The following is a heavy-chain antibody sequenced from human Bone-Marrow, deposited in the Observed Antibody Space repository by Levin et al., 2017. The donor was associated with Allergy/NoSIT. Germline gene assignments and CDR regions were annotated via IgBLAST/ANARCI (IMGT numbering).Heavy chain of an antibody. D-gene: IGHD3-16*02. CDR1: GGSISSYY. J-gene: IGHJ3*01. CDR3: ARPLGGVIERGGDDAFDV. Sequence: SQTLLLTCTVSGGSISSYYWSWIRQPPGKGLECLGYISHSGNTNYNPSLKSRVTISSDTSKNQFSLKLTSVTAADTAVYYCARPLGGVIERGGDDAFDVWGLGTMVTVSS. V-gene: IGHV4-59*01. CDR2: ISHSGNT.